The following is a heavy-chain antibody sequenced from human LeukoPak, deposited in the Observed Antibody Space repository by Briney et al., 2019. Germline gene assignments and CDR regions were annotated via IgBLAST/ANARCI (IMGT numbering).Heavy chain of an antibody. Sequence: GGSLRLSCAASGFTFSSYAISWVRQAPGKGLEWVSAISGSGGSTYYADSVKGRFTISRDNSKNTLYLQMNSLRAEDTAVYYCAKDLPRYCSGGSCYELLDYWGQGTLVTVSS. V-gene: IGHV3-23*01. CDR1: GFTFSSYA. J-gene: IGHJ4*02. CDR3: AKDLPRYCSGGSCYELLDY. D-gene: IGHD2-15*01. CDR2: ISGSGGST.